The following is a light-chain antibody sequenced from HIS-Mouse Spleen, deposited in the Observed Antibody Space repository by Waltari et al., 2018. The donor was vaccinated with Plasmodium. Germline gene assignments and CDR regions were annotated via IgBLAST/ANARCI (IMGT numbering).Light chain of an antibody. V-gene: IGLV3-10*01. CDR3: YSTDSSGNHRV. Sequence: SYELTQPPSVSVSPGQTARITCSGDALPKKYAYWDQQKSGQAPVLVIDEDSKRPTGIRGRFSGSSSRTRATLTISGAQVEDEADYYCYSTDSSGNHRVFGGGTKLTVL. J-gene: IGLJ3*02. CDR1: ALPKKY. CDR2: EDS.